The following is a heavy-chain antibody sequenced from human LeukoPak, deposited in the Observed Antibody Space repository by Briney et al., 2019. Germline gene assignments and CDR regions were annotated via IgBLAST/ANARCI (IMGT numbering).Heavy chain of an antibody. CDR3: AKWGPHNWIQLRLYYFDY. CDR1: GFTFSSYA. D-gene: IGHD1-20*01. J-gene: IGHJ4*02. Sequence: GSLRLSCAASGFTFSSYAMSWVRQAPGKGLEWVSAISGSGGSTYYADSVKGRFTISRDNSKNTLYLQLNSLRAEDTALYYCAKWGPHNWIQLRLYYFDYWGQGTLVTVSS. V-gene: IGHV3-23*01. CDR2: ISGSGGST.